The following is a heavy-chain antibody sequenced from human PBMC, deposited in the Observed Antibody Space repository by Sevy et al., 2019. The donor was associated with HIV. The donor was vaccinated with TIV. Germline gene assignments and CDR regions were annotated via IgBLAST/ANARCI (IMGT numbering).Heavy chain of an antibody. Sequence: SETLSLTCTVSGGSISSYYWSWIRQPPGKGLEWIGYIYYSGSTNYNPSLKSRVTISVDTSKNQFSLKLSSVTAADTAVYYCARHFGVLNWFDPWGQGALVTVS. CDR3: ARHFGVLNWFDP. V-gene: IGHV4-59*08. CDR2: IYYSGST. D-gene: IGHD3-3*01. J-gene: IGHJ5*02. CDR1: GGSISSYY.